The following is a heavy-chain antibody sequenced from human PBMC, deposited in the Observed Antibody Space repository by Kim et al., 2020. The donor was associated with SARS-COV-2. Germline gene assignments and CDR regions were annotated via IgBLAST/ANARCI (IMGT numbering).Heavy chain of an antibody. J-gene: IGHJ6*02. V-gene: IGHV3-73*01. CDR3: ARDQWSRLRGLTYSYYGMDV. D-gene: IGHD3-10*01. CDR2: IRSKVNGYAT. CDR1: GFTFSDSA. Sequence: GGSLRLSCGASGFTFSDSAMHWVRRASGKGLEWVGRIRSKVNGYATAYSASVRGRFTISRDNSKNTLYLQMNSLRAEDTALYYCARDQWSRLRGLTYSYYGMDVWGQGTTVTVSS.